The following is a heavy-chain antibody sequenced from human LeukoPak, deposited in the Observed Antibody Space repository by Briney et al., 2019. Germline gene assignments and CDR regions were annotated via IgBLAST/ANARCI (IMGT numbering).Heavy chain of an antibody. J-gene: IGHJ4*02. CDR3: ARVREKVYSGYDFGFDY. CDR1: GSTFSSYA. CDR2: ISYDGSNK. V-gene: IGHV3-30-3*01. Sequence: GGSLRLSCAASGSTFSSYAMHWVRQAPGKGLEWVAVISYDGSNKYYADSVKGRFTISRDNSKNTLYLQMNSLRAEDTAVYYCARVREKVYSGYDFGFDYWGQGTLVTVSS. D-gene: IGHD5-12*01.